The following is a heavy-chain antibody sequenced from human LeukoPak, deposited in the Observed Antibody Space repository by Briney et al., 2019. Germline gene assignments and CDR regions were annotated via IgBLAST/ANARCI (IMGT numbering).Heavy chain of an antibody. CDR1: GGSISSGGYY. CDR2: IYYSGST. V-gene: IGHV4-31*03. CDR3: AREGGGVTKYYYYYGMDV. J-gene: IGHJ6*02. Sequence: PSETLSLTCTVSGGSISSGGYYWSWIRQHPGKGLEWIGYIYYSGSTYYNPSLKSRVTISVDTSKNQFSLKLSSVTAADTAVYYCAREGGGVTKYYYYYGMDVWGQGTTVTVSS. D-gene: IGHD4-11*01.